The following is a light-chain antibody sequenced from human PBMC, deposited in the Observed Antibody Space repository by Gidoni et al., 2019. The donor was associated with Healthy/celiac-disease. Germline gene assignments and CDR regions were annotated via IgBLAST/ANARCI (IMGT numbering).Light chain of an antibody. V-gene: IGKV3-11*01. J-gene: IGKJ1*01. CDR2: DAS. Sequence: EIVLTQSPATLSLSPGERASLSCRASQSVSSYFARHQQKPGQAPSLLIYDASNRATGIPARVSGSGAGTDFTLTISSLEPEDFAVYYCQQRSNCPRTFGQGTKVEIK. CDR3: QQRSNCPRT. CDR1: QSVSSY.